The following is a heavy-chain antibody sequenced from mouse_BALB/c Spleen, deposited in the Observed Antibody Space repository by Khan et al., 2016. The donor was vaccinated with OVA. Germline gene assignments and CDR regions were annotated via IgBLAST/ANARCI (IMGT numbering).Heavy chain of an antibody. CDR3: ARSSDGYYPLAD. D-gene: IGHD2-3*01. CDR1: AYAFTTYN. Sequence: VQLQQSGPELVRPGASVKVSCKASAYAFTTYNIYWVKQSHGKSLEWIGYIDPYNGGTNYNQNFKDKATLTVDKSSSAAYMHLDSLTSEDSAVYFCARSSDGYYPLADWGQGTLVTVSA. CDR2: IDPYNGGT. V-gene: IGHV1S135*01. J-gene: IGHJ3*01.